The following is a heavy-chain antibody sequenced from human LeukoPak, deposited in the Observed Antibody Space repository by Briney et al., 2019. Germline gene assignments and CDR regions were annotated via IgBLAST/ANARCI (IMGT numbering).Heavy chain of an antibody. CDR1: GFTFSGYS. V-gene: IGHV3-21*01. J-gene: IGHJ4*02. CDR3: ARDVGSSSSFPGPPLADY. D-gene: IGHD6-6*01. Sequence: GGSLRLSCAASGFTFSGYSMNWVRQAPGKGLEWVSSISSSSSYIYYADSVKGRFTISRDNAKNSLYLQMNSLRAEDTAVYYCARDVGSSSSFPGPPLADYWGQGTLVTVSS. CDR2: ISSSSSYI.